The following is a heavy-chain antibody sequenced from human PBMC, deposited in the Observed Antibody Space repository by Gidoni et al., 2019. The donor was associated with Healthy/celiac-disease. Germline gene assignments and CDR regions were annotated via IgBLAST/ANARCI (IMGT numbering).Heavy chain of an antibody. V-gene: IGHV3-20*01. CDR2: IKWNGGST. CDR1: GFTFDDYG. D-gene: IGHD5-12*01. CDR3: ARGARGYSGYDSPFDY. J-gene: IGHJ4*02. Sequence: EVQLVESVGCVVRPGGSLRLSCAASGFTFDDYGMSWVRQAPGKGLEWVSGIKWNGGSTGYADSVKGRFTISRDDAKNSLYLQMNSLRAEDTASYHCARGARGYSGYDSPFDYWGQGTLVTVSS.